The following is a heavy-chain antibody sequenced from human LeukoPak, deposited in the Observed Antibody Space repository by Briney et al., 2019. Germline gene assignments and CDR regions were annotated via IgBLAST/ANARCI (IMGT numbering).Heavy chain of an antibody. J-gene: IGHJ1*01. D-gene: IGHD6-19*01. CDR2: ISGSGGST. CDR1: GFTFSSYA. CDR3: AKDRPPYSSGRWGYFQH. V-gene: IGHV3-23*01. Sequence: GGSLRLSCAASGFTFSSYAMSWVRQAPGKGLEWVSAISGSGGSTHYADSVKGRFTISRDNSKNTLYLQMNSLRAEDTAVYYCAKDRPPYSSGRWGYFQHWGQGTLVTVSS.